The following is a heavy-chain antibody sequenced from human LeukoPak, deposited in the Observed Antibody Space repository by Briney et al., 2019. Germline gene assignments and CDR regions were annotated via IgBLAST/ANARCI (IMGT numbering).Heavy chain of an antibody. Sequence: SGPTLVKPTQTLTLTCTFSGFSLSTRGVGVGWIRQPPGKALEWLALIYWDDDKRYSPSLKSRPTITKDTSKNQVVLTMTNMDPVDTATYYCALVKHDYGDPIDAFDIWGQGTMVTVSS. CDR2: IYWDDDK. V-gene: IGHV2-5*02. J-gene: IGHJ3*02. D-gene: IGHD4-17*01. CDR1: GFSLSTRGVG. CDR3: ALVKHDYGDPIDAFDI.